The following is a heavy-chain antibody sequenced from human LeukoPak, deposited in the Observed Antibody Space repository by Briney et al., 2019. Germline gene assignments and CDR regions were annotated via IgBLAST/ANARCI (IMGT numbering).Heavy chain of an antibody. Sequence: PSETLSLTCAVSGGSISSGGYSWSWIRQPPGKGLEWIGYIYYSGSTYYNPSLKSRVTISVDTYKNQFSLKLSSVTAADTAVYYCARGYGPGGMSVVPAANYFDYWGQGTLVTVSS. CDR2: IYYSGST. V-gene: IGHV4-30-4*07. J-gene: IGHJ4*02. CDR1: GGSISSGGYS. CDR3: ARGYGPGGMSVVPAANYFDY. D-gene: IGHD2-2*01.